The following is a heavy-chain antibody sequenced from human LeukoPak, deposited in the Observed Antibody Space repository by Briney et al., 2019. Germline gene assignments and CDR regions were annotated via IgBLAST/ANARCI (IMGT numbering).Heavy chain of an antibody. CDR2: IKQDGSEK. CDR3: ARGWVVDTMIVRDDYFDY. CDR1: GFTFSSYW. D-gene: IGHD3-22*01. V-gene: IGHV3-7*01. J-gene: IGHJ4*02. Sequence: PGGSLRLSCAASGFTFSSYWMSWVRQAPGKGLEWVANIKQDGSEKYYVASVKGRFTISRDNAKNSLYLQMNSLRAEDTAVYYCARGWVVDTMIVRDDYFDYWGQGTLVTVSS.